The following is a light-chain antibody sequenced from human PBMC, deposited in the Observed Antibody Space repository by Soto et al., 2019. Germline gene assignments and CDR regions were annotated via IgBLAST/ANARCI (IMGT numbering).Light chain of an antibody. Sequence: DIQMTQYPSSVSASVGDRVTITCRASQGISSWVAWYQQKPGKAPNLLIYAASSLQSGVPSRFSGSGSGTEFTRTISSLQPEDFATYYCQQADTFPLTFGGGTKVEIK. J-gene: IGKJ4*01. CDR1: QGISSW. CDR2: AAS. V-gene: IGKV1-12*01. CDR3: QQADTFPLT.